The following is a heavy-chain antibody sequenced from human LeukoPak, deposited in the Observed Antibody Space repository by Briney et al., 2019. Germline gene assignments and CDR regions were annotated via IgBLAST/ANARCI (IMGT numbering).Heavy chain of an antibody. CDR2: IYHSGST. Sequence: SETLSLTCTVSGGSISSYYWSWIRQPPGKGLEWIGYIYHSGSTYYNPSLKSRVTISVDRSKNQFSLKLSSVTAADTAVYYCARDLPPPYGSGSRGWYYYYYGMDVWGQGTTVTVSS. J-gene: IGHJ6*02. CDR1: GGSISSYY. CDR3: ARDLPPPYGSGSRGWYYYYYGMDV. V-gene: IGHV4-59*01. D-gene: IGHD3-10*01.